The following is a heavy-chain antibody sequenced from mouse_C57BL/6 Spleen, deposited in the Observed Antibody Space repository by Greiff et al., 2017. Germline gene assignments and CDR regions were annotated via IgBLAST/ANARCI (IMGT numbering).Heavy chain of an antibody. CDR3: ARSSSYYYGSSPYWYFDV. CDR1: GYTFTSYW. D-gene: IGHD1-1*01. Sequence: VQLQQPGAELVMPGASVKLSCKASGYTFTSYWMHWVKQRPGQGLEWIGEIDPSDSYTNYNQKFKGKSTLTVDKSSSTAYMQLSSLTSEDSAVYYCARSSSYYYGSSPYWYFDVWGTGTTVTVSS. J-gene: IGHJ1*03. V-gene: IGHV1-69*01. CDR2: IDPSDSYT.